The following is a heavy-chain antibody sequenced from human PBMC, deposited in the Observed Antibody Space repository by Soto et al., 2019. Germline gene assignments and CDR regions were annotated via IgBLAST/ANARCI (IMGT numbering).Heavy chain of an antibody. V-gene: IGHV1-8*02. CDR1: GYTFTSYG. CDR3: TRAYGAETFDF. D-gene: IGHD3-10*01. J-gene: IGHJ5*01. CDR2: MNPNSGNT. Sequence: GASVKVSCKASGYTFTSYGLSWVRQAPGHGLEWMGWMNPNSGNTGYAQNFRGRVTMTQNTAIGTAYMELSSLRSDDTATYYCTRAYGAETFDFWGQGTLVTVSS.